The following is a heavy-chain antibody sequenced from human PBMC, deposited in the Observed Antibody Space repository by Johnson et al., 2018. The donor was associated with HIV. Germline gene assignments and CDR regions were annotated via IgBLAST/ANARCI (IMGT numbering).Heavy chain of an antibody. V-gene: IGHV3-30-3*01. Sequence: QVQLVESGGGVVQPGRSLRLSCAASGFTFSSYAMHWVRQAPGKGLEWVAVISYDGSNKYYADSVKGRFTISRDNSKNTLYLQMKSLRAEDTAVYCCAKDSTRHGEVERRDDAFDIWGQGTMVTVSS. D-gene: IGHD1-1*01. J-gene: IGHJ3*02. CDR1: GFTFSSYA. CDR3: AKDSTRHGEVERRDDAFDI. CDR2: ISYDGSNK.